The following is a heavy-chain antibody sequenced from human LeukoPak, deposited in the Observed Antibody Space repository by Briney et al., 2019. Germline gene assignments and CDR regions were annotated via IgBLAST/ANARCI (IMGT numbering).Heavy chain of an antibody. CDR3: AVTREGPRGPFDY. D-gene: IGHD5-24*01. Sequence: GGSLRLSCAASGFTFTRFAMYWVRQAPGKGLEFVSAISSNGDRTYYGRSVKDRFTISRDNAKNTVDLQMNSLRAEDTAVYYCAVTREGPRGPFDYWGQGTLVTVSS. J-gene: IGHJ4*02. V-gene: IGHV3-64*01. CDR2: ISSNGDRT. CDR1: GFTFTRFA.